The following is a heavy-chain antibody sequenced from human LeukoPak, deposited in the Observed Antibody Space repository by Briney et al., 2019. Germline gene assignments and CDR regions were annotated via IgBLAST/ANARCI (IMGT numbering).Heavy chain of an antibody. V-gene: IGHV3-30-3*01. Sequence: GRSLRLSCAASGFTFSSYGMHWVRQAPGKGLEWVAVISYDGSNKYYADSVKGRFTISRDNSKNTLYLQMNSLRAEDTAVYYCARGKWEVIAAAPFDYWGQGTLVTVSS. CDR2: ISYDGSNK. D-gene: IGHD6-13*01. CDR3: ARGKWEVIAAAPFDY. CDR1: GFTFSSYG. J-gene: IGHJ4*02.